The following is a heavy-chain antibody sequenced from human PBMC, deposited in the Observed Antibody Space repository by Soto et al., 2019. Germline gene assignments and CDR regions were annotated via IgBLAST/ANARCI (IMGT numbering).Heavy chain of an antibody. J-gene: IGHJ6*02. CDR3: ARSHAPSYYDTTGFFFGLDV. CDR1: GFTFSNYA. CDR2: MSFDETKK. Sequence: QVRLVESGGGVVQPGRSLRLSCAASGFTFSNYAMHWVRQAPGKGLEWVAVMSFDETKKYHAASVEGRFTISRDNSPNTLGLQMASLRTEGTALYYCARSHAPSYYDTTGFFFGLDVWGHGTTVVVSS. D-gene: IGHD3-22*01. V-gene: IGHV3-30-3*01.